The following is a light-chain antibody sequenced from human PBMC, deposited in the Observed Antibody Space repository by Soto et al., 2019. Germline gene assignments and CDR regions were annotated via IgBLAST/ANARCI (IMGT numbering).Light chain of an antibody. V-gene: IGKV3-11*01. CDR1: QSVSTV. CDR2: DAS. J-gene: IGKJ4*01. CDR3: QQRINWPLT. Sequence: EIVLTQSPATLSLSPGERTTLSCRAPQSVSTVFACYQHKPGQAPRLPIYDASKRATGIPTRCSGSGSGTDCTLTLSSLEHEDFAVYYCQQRINWPLTVGGGTKVEIK.